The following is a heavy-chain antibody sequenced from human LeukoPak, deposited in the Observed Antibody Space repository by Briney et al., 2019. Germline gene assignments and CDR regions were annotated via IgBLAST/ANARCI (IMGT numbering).Heavy chain of an antibody. J-gene: IGHJ4*02. CDR2: FYYSGST. Sequence: SETLSLTCTVSGGSIGTSSYYWGWIRQPPGKGLEWIGTFYYSGSTYYNPSLKSRVTISVDKSSNHFSLRLSSVTAADTAVYYCARDSNVTPTGNFDYWGQGTLVTVSS. CDR1: GGSIGTSSYY. D-gene: IGHD4-23*01. V-gene: IGHV4-39*07. CDR3: ARDSNVTPTGNFDY.